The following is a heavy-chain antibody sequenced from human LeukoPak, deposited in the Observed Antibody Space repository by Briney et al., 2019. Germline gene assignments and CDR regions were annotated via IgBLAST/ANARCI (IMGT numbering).Heavy chain of an antibody. D-gene: IGHD3-22*01. CDR1: GGSISSYY. CDR2: IYTSGST. Sequence: SETLSLTCTVSGGSISSYYWSWIRQPAGKGLEWIGRIYTSGSTNYNPSLKSRVTMSVDTSKNQFSLKLSSVTAADTAVYYCARDRDYYDSSGYTYAFDIWGQGTVVTVSS. CDR3: ARDRDYYDSSGYTYAFDI. J-gene: IGHJ3*02. V-gene: IGHV4-4*07.